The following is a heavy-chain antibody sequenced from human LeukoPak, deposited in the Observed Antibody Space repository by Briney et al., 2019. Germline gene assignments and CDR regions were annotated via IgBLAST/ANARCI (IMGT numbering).Heavy chain of an antibody. Sequence: SETLSLTCTVSGGSITSHYWSWIRQPPGKGLEWIGYIYYSGSTNYNPSLKSRVTMSVDTSKNQFSLKLSSVTAADTAVYYCARDGGDPYSAADYWGQGTLVTVSS. CDR3: ARDGGDPYSAADY. J-gene: IGHJ4*02. V-gene: IGHV4-59*11. CDR1: GGSITSHY. D-gene: IGHD2-21*01. CDR2: IYYSGST.